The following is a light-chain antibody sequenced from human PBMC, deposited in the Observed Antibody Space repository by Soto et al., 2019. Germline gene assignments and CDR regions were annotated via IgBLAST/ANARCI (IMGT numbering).Light chain of an antibody. CDR2: SNN. J-gene: IGLJ1*01. Sequence: QSVLTRPPSASGTPGQSVTSSCSGSSSNIGSNTVNLYQQLPGTAPKLLIYSNNQRPSGVPDRFSGSKSGTSASLAISGLQSEDEADYYCAAWDDSLNGSYVFGTGTKVTVL. V-gene: IGLV1-44*01. CDR1: SSNIGSNT. CDR3: AAWDDSLNGSYV.